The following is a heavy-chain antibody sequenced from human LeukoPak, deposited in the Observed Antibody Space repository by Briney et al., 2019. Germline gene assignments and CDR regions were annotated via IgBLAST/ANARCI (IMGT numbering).Heavy chain of an antibody. V-gene: IGHV1-69*05. J-gene: IGHJ4*02. CDR1: GGTFSSYA. CDR3: ASGDLYDY. Sequence: WASVKVSCKASGGTFSSYAISWVRQAPGQGLEWMGGIIPIFGTANYAQKFQGRVTMTTDTSTSTAYMELRSLRSDDTAVYYCASGDLYDYWGQGTLVTVSS. D-gene: IGHD4-17*01. CDR2: IIPIFGTA.